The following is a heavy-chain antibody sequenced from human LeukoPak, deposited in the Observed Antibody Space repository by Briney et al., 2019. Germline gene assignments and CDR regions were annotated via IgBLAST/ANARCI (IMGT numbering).Heavy chain of an antibody. J-gene: IGHJ6*03. V-gene: IGHV3-23*01. CDR1: GFTFSSYA. CDR2: ISGSGGST. CDR3: AKGGSYHDPYYYYMDV. Sequence: GGSLRLSCAASGFTFSSYAMSWVRQAPGKGLEWVSAISGSGGSTYYADSVKGRFTISRDNSKNTLYLQMNSLRAEDTAVYYCAKGGSYHDPYYYYMDVWGKGTTVTVSS. D-gene: IGHD1-26*01.